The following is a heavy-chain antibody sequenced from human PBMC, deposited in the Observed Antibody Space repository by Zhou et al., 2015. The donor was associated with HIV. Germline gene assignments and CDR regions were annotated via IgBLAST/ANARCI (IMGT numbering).Heavy chain of an antibody. J-gene: IGHJ4*02. Sequence: QVQLVQSGAEEKKPGASVKVSCKASGYTFTSYAMHWVRQAPGQRLEWMGWINAGNGNTKYSQKFQGRVTITRDTSASTAYMELSSLRSEDTAVYYCARSYYDFWSGTETPPRYWGQGTLVTVSS. CDR2: INAGNGNT. V-gene: IGHV1-3*05. D-gene: IGHD3-3*01. CDR1: GYTFTSYA. CDR3: ARSYYDFWSGTETPPRY.